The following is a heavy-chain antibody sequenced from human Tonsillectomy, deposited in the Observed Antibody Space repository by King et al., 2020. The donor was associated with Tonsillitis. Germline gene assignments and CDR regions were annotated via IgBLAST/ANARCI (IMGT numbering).Heavy chain of an antibody. CDR3: ARRDGALDYYYYGMDV. CDR1: GFTFSSFA. J-gene: IGHJ6*02. CDR2: ISFDGSKK. Sequence: VQLVESGGGVVQPGRSLRLSCTASGFTFSSFAMHWVRQAPGKGLEWVSDISFDGSKKYYADPVKGRFAISRDNSKNTQFLQMNSLRAEDTAVYYCARRDGALDYYYYGMDVWGQGTTVTVSS. V-gene: IGHV3-30*09. D-gene: IGHD4-17*01.